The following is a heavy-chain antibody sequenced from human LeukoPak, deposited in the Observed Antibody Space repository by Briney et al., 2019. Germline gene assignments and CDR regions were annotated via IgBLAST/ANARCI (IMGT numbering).Heavy chain of an antibody. D-gene: IGHD6-19*01. CDR2: IYYSGST. CDR1: GGSFSGYY. V-gene: IGHV4-34*01. CDR3: ARHLDGVAGVYFDY. Sequence: SETLSLTCAVYGGSFSGYYWSWIRQPPGKGLEWIGSIYYSGSTYYNPSLKSRVTISVDTSKNQFSLKLSSVTAADTAVYYCARHLDGVAGVYFDYWGQGTLVTVSS. J-gene: IGHJ4*02.